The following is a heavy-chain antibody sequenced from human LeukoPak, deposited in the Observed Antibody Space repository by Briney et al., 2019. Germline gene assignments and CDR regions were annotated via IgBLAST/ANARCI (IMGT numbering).Heavy chain of an antibody. Sequence: PSETLSLTCAVYGGSFSGYYWSWIRQPPGKGLEWIGEINHSGSTNYNPSLKSRVTISVDTSKNQFSLKLSSVTAADTAVYYCARVVYDSSGPRPIDYFDYWGQGTLVTVSS. V-gene: IGHV4-34*01. CDR1: GGSFSGYY. D-gene: IGHD3-22*01. CDR2: INHSGST. J-gene: IGHJ4*02. CDR3: ARVVYDSSGPRPIDYFDY.